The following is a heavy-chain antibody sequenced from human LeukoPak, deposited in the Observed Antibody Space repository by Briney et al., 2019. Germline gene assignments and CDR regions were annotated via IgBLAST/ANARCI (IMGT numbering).Heavy chain of an antibody. J-gene: IGHJ6*03. CDR2: INHSGST. CDR3: ARIYWDYYYYMDV. CDR1: GGSFSGYY. V-gene: IGHV4-34*01. Sequence: SETLSLTCAVYGGSFSGYYWSWIRQPPGKGLEWIGEINHSGSTNYNPSLKSRVTISVDTSKNQFSLKLSSVTAADTAVYYCARIYWDYYYYMDVWGKGTTVTVSS. D-gene: IGHD5-12*01.